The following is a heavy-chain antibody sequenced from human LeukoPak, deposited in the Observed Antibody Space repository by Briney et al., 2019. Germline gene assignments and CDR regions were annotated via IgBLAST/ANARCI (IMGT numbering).Heavy chain of an antibody. CDR3: ARIMNSSPDY. CDR1: GFTFSSYA. D-gene: IGHD6-13*01. V-gene: IGHV3-30-3*01. CDR2: ISYDGSNK. J-gene: IGHJ4*02. Sequence: GGTLRLSCAASGFTFSSYAMHWVRQAPGKGLEWVAVISYDGSNKYYADSVKGRFTISRDNSKNTLYLQMNSLRAEDTAVYYCARIMNSSPDYWGQGTLVTVSS.